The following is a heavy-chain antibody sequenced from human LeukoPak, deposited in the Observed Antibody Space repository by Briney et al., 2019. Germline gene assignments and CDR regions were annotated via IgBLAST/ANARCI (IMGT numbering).Heavy chain of an antibody. CDR2: ISSSRSYI. D-gene: IGHD2-2*01. Sequence: GGSLRLSCAASGFTFSSYSMNWVRQAPGKGLEWVSSISSSRSYIYYADSVKGRFTISRDNAKNSLYLQTNSLRAEDTAVYYCASDGVVPAAADYWGQGTLVTVSS. CDR3: ASDGVVPAAADY. CDR1: GFTFSSYS. V-gene: IGHV3-21*01. J-gene: IGHJ4*02.